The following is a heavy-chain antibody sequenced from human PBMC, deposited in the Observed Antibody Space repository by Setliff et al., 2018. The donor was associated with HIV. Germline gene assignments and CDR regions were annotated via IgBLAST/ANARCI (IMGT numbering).Heavy chain of an antibody. Sequence: GASVKVSCKASGYTFTSYGISWVRQAPGQGLEWMGWISAYNGNTNYAQKLQGRVTMTTDTSTSTAYMELRSLRSDDTAVCYCARRARESTALHSDWNDVLFFDYWGQGTLVTVSS. D-gene: IGHD1-1*01. CDR2: ISAYNGNT. V-gene: IGHV1-18*01. CDR1: GYTFTSYG. J-gene: IGHJ4*02. CDR3: ARRARESTALHSDWNDVLFFDY.